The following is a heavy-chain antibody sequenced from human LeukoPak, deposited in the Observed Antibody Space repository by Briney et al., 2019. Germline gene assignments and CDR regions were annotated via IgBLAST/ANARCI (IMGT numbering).Heavy chain of an antibody. CDR2: INPNSGGT. CDR3: ARAGYGSGSHDAFDI. Sequence: ASVKASCKASGYTFTGYYMHWVRQAPGQGLEWMGWINPNSGGTNYAQKFQGRVTMTRDTSISTAYMELSRLRSDDTAVYYCARAGYGSGSHDAFDIWGQGTMVTVSS. D-gene: IGHD3-10*01. CDR1: GYTFTGYY. J-gene: IGHJ3*02. V-gene: IGHV1-2*02.